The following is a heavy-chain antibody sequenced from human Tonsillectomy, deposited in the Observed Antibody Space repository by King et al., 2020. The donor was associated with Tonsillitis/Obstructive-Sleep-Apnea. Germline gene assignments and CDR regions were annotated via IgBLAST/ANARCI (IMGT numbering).Heavy chain of an antibody. CDR1: GGSFSGYY. CDR3: PRGSQTIPMITFGGVSFDY. D-gene: IGHD3-16*01. J-gene: IGHJ4*02. Sequence: VQLQQWGAGLLKPSETLSLTCAVYGGSFSGYYWSWFRQPPGKGLEWIGEINHSGSTNYNPSLKVRVTISVDTSKNQFSLKLASVTAADTAVYYCPRGSQTIPMITFGGVSFDYWGQGTLVTVSS. V-gene: IGHV4-34*01. CDR2: INHSGST.